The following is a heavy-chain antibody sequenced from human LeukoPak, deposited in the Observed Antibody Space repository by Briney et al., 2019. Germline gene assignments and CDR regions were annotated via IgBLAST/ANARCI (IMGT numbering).Heavy chain of an antibody. V-gene: IGHV4-4*07. D-gene: IGHD3-3*01. Sequence: TSETLSLTCTVSGVSISSYYWSWIRQPAGKGLEWIGRIYTSGSTNYNPSLKSRVTMSVDTSKNQFSLKLSSVTAADTAVYYCARLNFWSGYGNWFDPWGQGTLVTVSS. CDR1: GVSISSYY. J-gene: IGHJ5*02. CDR2: IYTSGST. CDR3: ARLNFWSGYGNWFDP.